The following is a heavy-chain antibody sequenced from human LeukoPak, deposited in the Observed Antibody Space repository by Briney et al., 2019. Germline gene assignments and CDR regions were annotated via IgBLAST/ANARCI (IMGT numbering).Heavy chain of an antibody. CDR1: GFTFSSYA. Sequence: PGGSLRLSCAASGFTFSSYAMHWVRQAPGKGLEYVSAISSNGGSTYYANSVKGRFTISRDNSKNTLYLQMGSLRAEDMAVYYCARGDYVEMATINYWGQGTLVTVSS. CDR3: ARGDYVEMATINY. V-gene: IGHV3-64*01. J-gene: IGHJ4*02. CDR2: ISSNGGST. D-gene: IGHD5-24*01.